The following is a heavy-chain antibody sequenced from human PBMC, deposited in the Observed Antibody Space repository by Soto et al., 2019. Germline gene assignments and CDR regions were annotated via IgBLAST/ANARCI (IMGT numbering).Heavy chain of an antibody. CDR3: THTSGHSSTGADN. V-gene: IGHV2-5*02. Sequence: QITLRESGPALVKPTQTLTLTCTFSGFSLSTNGVAVGWIRQPPGKALEWLTLIFWDDDARYSPSLKRRLTITKDNSKNQVVLIMTNMDPVDTGTYYCTHTSGHSSTGADNWGQGTQVTVSS. CDR1: GFSLSTNGVA. D-gene: IGHD6-19*01. J-gene: IGHJ4*02. CDR2: IFWDDDA.